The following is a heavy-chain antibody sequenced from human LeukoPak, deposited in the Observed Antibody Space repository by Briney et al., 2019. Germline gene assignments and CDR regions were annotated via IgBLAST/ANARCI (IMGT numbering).Heavy chain of an antibody. J-gene: IGHJ4*02. CDR3: VREGALAAPPGY. CDR1: GGSISRSSYY. V-gene: IGHV4-39*07. CDR2: IYYSGTT. D-gene: IGHD6-6*01. Sequence: SEIPSLTCTVSGGSISRSSYYWGWIRQPPGKGLEWIGSIYYSGTTYYNPSLKSRVIISVDTSKNQFSLKLSSVSAADTAVYYCVREGALAAPPGYWGQGILVTVSS.